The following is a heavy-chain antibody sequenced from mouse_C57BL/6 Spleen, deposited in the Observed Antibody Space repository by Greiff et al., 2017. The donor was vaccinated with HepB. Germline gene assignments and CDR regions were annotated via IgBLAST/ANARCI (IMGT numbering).Heavy chain of an antibody. V-gene: IGHV1-81*01. CDR2: IYPRSGNT. J-gene: IGHJ4*01. D-gene: IGHD5-1*01. CDR3: AESNYAMDY. CDR1: GYTFTSYG. Sequence: VKLMESGAELARPGASVKLSCKASGYTFTSYGISWVKQRTGQGLEWIGEIYPRSGNTYYNEKFKGKATLTADKSSSTAYMGLRSLTSEDSAVYFCAESNYAMDYWGQGTSVTVSS.